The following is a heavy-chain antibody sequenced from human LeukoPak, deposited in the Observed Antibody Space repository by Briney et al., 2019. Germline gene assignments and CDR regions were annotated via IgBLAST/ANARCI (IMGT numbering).Heavy chain of an antibody. CDR1: GFTFSSYA. V-gene: IGHV3-23*01. CDR2: ISGSGGST. CDR3: AKDRRSSGWYLTY. D-gene: IGHD6-19*01. Sequence: GGSLRLSRAASGFTFSSYAMSWVRQAPGKGLEWVSAISGSGGSTYYADSVKGRFTISRDNSKNTLYLQMNSLRAEDTAVYYCAKDRRSSGWYLTYWGQGTLVTVSS. J-gene: IGHJ4*02.